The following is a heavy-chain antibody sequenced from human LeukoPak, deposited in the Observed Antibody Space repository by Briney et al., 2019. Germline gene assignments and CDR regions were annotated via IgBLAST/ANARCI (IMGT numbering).Heavy chain of an antibody. J-gene: IGHJ3*02. Sequence: ASVKVSCKASGYTFTGYYMHWVRQAPGQGLEWMGWINPNSGGTNYAQKFQGWVTMTRDTSISTAYMELSRLRSDDTAVYYCARAAQYYYDSSGYYAFDIWGQGTMVTVSS. CDR3: ARAAQYYYDSSGYYAFDI. CDR2: INPNSGGT. CDR1: GYTFTGYY. V-gene: IGHV1-2*04. D-gene: IGHD3-22*01.